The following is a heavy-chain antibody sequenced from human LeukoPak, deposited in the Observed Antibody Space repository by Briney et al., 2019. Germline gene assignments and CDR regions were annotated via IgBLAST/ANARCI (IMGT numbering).Heavy chain of an antibody. CDR3: ARVGPAAIHYYYMDV. CDR2: IYFSGST. CDR1: GGSISRSSYF. Sequence: SETLSLTCTVSGGSISRSSYFWGWFRQPPGKGLEWIGSIYFSGSTNYHPSLKSRVTISVDTSKNQFSLKLSSVTAADTVVYYCARVGPAAIHYYYMDVWGKGTTVTVSS. V-gene: IGHV4-39*07. J-gene: IGHJ6*03. D-gene: IGHD2-2*02.